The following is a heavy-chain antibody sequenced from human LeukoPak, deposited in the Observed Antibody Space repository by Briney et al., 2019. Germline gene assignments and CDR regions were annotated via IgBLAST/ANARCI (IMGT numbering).Heavy chain of an antibody. V-gene: IGHV1-2*02. CDR2: INPNSGGT. J-gene: IGHJ5*02. CDR1: GYTFTGYY. Sequence: ASVKVSCKASGYTFTGYYMHWVRQAPGQGLAGMGWINPNSGGTNYEQKFQGRVSMTRDTSISTAYMELSRLRSADTAVYYCARDLLEVLGSSWFYNWFDPWGQGTLVTVSS. CDR3: ARDLLEVLGSSWFYNWFDP. D-gene: IGHD6-13*01.